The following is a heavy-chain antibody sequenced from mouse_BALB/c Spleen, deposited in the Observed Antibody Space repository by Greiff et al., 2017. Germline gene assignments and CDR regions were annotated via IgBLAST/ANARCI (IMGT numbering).Heavy chain of an antibody. CDR1: GFTFSDYY. Sequence: DVMLVESGGGLVKPGGSLKLSCAASGFTFSDYYMYWVRQTPEKRLEWVATISDGGSYTYYPDSVKGRFTISRDNAKNNLYLQMSSLKSEDTAMYYCARGYGKGNFDYWGQGTTLTVSS. V-gene: IGHV5-4*02. CDR2: ISDGGSYT. D-gene: IGHD2-10*02. CDR3: ARGYGKGNFDY. J-gene: IGHJ2*01.